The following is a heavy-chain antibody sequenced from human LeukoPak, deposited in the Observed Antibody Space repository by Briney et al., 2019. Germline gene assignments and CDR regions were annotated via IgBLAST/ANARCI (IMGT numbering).Heavy chain of an antibody. Sequence: ASVKVSCKASGYTFTGYYMHWVRQAPGQGLEWMGWINPNSGGTNYAQKFQGWVTMTRDTSISTAYMELSRLRSDDTAVYYCARDRATYYYGSGSYSAFDYWGQGTLVTVSS. CDR2: INPNSGGT. CDR1: GYTFTGYY. V-gene: IGHV1-2*04. D-gene: IGHD3-10*01. CDR3: ARDRATYYYGSGSYSAFDY. J-gene: IGHJ4*02.